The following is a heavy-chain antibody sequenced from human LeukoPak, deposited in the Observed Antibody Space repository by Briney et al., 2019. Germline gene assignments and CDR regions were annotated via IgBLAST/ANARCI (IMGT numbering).Heavy chain of an antibody. CDR2: INTDGTTT. D-gene: IGHD2-15*01. CDR3: TRGYCSGGSCYSGPGY. V-gene: IGHV3-74*01. J-gene: IGHJ4*02. Sequence: GGSLRLSCAASGFTFSSYWMHWVRQVPGKGLVWVSRINTDGTTTNYADSVQGRFTVSRDNAKNTLYLQMNSLTADDTAVYSCTRGYCSGGSCYSGPGYWGQGTLVTVSS. CDR1: GFTFSSYW.